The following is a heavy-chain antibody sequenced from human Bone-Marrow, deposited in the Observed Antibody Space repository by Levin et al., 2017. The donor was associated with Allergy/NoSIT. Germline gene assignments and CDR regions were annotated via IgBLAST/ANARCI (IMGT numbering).Heavy chain of an antibody. CDR2: ISSSGSTI. Sequence: GESLKISCAASGFTFSDYYMSWIRQAPGKGLEWVSYISSSGSTIYYADSVKGRFTISRDNAKNSLYLQMNSLRAEDTAVYYCARDQCSSTSCYTLTIFGAHGLDYWGQGTLVTVSS. CDR3: ARDQCSSTSCYTLTIFGAHGLDY. V-gene: IGHV3-11*01. J-gene: IGHJ4*02. CDR1: GFTFSDYY. D-gene: IGHD2-2*02.